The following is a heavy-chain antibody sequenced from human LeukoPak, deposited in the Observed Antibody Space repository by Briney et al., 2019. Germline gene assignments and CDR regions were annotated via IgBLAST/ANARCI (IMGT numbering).Heavy chain of an antibody. CDR3: GGSPDY. V-gene: IGHV3-64D*06. CDR2: ISSNGGST. D-gene: IGHD3-10*01. CDR1: GLTFSSYV. Sequence: GGSLRLSCSASGLTFSSYVMHWVRQAPGKGLEYVSVISSNGGSTYYADSVKGRFTISRDNSKNTLYLQMSSLRTEDTAVYYCGGSPDYWGQGTLVTVSS. J-gene: IGHJ4*02.